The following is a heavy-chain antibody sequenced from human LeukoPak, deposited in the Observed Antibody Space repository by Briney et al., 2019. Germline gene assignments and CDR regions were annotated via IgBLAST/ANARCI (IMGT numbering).Heavy chain of an antibody. J-gene: IGHJ4*02. Sequence: GGSLRLSCAASGFTFSSYGMHWVRQAPGKGLEWVAFIRYDGSNKYYADSVKGRFTISRDNSKNTLYLQMNSLRAEDTAVYYCASLPWGSCRYLIDYWGQGTLVTVSS. V-gene: IGHV3-30*02. CDR2: IRYDGSNK. CDR3: ASLPWGSCRYLIDY. D-gene: IGHD3-16*02. CDR1: GFTFSSYG.